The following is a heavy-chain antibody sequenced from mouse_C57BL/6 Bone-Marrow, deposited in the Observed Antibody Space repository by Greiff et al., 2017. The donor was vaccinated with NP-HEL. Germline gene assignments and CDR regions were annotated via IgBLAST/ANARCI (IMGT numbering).Heavy chain of an antibody. V-gene: IGHV5-4*03. CDR1: GFTFSSYA. J-gene: IGHJ2*01. CDR3: ASPLFDY. CDR2: ISDGGSYT. Sequence: DVKLVESGGGLVKPGGSLKLSCAASGFTFSSYAMSWVRQTPEKRLEWVATISDGGSYTYYTDNVKGRFTISRDNAKNNLYLQMSHLKSEDTAMYYCASPLFDYWGQGTTLTVSS.